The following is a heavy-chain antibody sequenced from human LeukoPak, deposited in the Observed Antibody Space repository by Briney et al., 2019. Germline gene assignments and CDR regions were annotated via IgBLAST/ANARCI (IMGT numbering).Heavy chain of an antibody. D-gene: IGHD6-13*01. V-gene: IGHV3-11*01. CDR2: ISSSGSTI. CDR3: ASRAPYSSSWYYFGY. CDR1: GFTFSDYY. Sequence: GGSLRLSCAASGFTFSDYYMSWIRQAPGKGLEWVSYISSSGSTIYYADSVKGRFTISRDNAKNSLYLQMNSLRAEDTAVYYCASRAPYSSSWYYFGYWGQGTLVTVSS. J-gene: IGHJ4*02.